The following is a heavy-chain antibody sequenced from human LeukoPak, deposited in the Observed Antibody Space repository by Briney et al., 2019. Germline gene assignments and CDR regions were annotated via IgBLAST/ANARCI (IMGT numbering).Heavy chain of an antibody. V-gene: IGHV3-21*01. CDR2: ISSSSSYI. D-gene: IGHD3-3*01. CDR3: ARDPLRFSEWMGYGMDV. CDR1: GFTFSSYS. Sequence: GGSLRLSCAASGFTFSSYSMNWVRQAPGKGLEWVSSISSSSSYIYYADSVKGRFTISRDNAKNSLYLQMNSLRAEDTAVYYCARDPLRFSEWMGYGMDVWGQGTTVTVSS. J-gene: IGHJ6*02.